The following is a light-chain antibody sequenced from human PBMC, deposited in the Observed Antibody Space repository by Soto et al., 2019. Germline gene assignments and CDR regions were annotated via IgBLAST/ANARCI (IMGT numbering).Light chain of an antibody. V-gene: IGKV4-1*01. Sequence: DTVMTQSPGPLAASLGERGTINWTSSQRFLYDSNNKNYLAWYQQKPGQPPKXIIYWASMRESGVPDRFSGSWSGTDFTLTITSLQAEDVPVYYCQQYYSLPLTFVGGTKVDI. J-gene: IGKJ4*01. CDR3: QQYYSLPLT. CDR2: WAS. CDR1: QRFLYDSNNKNY.